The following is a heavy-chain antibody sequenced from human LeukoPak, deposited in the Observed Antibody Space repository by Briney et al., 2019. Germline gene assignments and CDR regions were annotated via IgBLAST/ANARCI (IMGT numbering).Heavy chain of an antibody. V-gene: IGHV3-30*02. Sequence: GWSLRLSCAASGFTFTSCGMHWVRQAPGRVLEWVAFIHYDGTKTFYADSVNDRFTISRDISKNTLYLQMNSLRAEDTAVYYCAKDPPITGTGFDYWGQGTLFTVSS. J-gene: IGHJ4*02. D-gene: IGHD1-7*01. CDR1: GFTFTSCG. CDR2: IHYDGTKT. CDR3: AKDPPITGTGFDY.